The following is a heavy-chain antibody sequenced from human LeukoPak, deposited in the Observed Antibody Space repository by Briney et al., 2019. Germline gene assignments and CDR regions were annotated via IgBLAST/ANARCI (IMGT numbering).Heavy chain of an antibody. J-gene: IGHJ5*02. D-gene: IGHD2-8*01. CDR3: ARGGIVLMVYAIATWFDP. CDR1: GYTFTGYY. Sequence: ASVKVSCKASGYTFTGYYMHWVRQAPGQGLEWMGWINPNSGGTNYAQKFQGRVTMPRDTSISTAYMELSRLRSDDTAVYYCARGGIVLMVYAIATWFDPWGQGTLVTVSS. CDR2: INPNSGGT. V-gene: IGHV1-2*02.